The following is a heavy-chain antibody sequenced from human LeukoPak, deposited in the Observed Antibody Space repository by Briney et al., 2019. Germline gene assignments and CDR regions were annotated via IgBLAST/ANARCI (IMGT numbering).Heavy chain of an antibody. CDR1: GGSFSGYY. CDR2: IYYSGST. D-gene: IGHD3-3*01. J-gene: IGHJ4*02. CDR3: ARGIRWSQYDFWSGGTDEYYFDY. V-gene: IGHV4-31*11. Sequence: SETLSLTCAVYGGSFSGYYWSWIRQHPGKGLEWIGYIYYSGSTYYNPSLKSRVTISVDTSKNQFSLKLSSVTAADTAVYYCARGIRWSQYDFWSGGTDEYYFDYWGQGTLVTVSS.